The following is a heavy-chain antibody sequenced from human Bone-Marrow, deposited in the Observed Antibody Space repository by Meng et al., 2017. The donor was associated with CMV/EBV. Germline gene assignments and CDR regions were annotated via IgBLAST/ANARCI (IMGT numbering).Heavy chain of an antibody. D-gene: IGHD3-3*01. CDR2: INHSGST. V-gene: IGHV4-34*01. J-gene: IGHJ6*02. CDR1: GGSFSGYY. Sequence: SETLSLTCAVYGGSFSGYYWSWIRQPPGKGLEWIGEINHSGSTNYNPSLKSRVTISVDTSKNQFSLKLSSVTAADTAVYYCAKVGPYYDFWSGYYFRDYYYYGMDVWGQGTTVTVSS. CDR3: AKVGPYYDFWSGYYFRDYYYYGMDV.